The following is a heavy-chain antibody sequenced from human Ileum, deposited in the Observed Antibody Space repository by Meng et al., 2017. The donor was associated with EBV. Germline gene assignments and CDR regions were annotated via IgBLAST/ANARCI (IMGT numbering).Heavy chain of an antibody. V-gene: IGHV4-39*01. CDR3: ARRYYGVPFDN. J-gene: IGHJ4*02. D-gene: IGHD3-3*01. CDR2: IYYSGST. Sequence: QLQESGPGLVKPSETLSLTCAVSGDSISSSNHWWGWIRQPPGKGLEWVGTIYYSGSTFYNPSLKSRVTISLDTSKNQFSLKVSSVTAADTAVYYCARRYYGVPFDNWGQGTLVTVSS. CDR1: GDSISSSNHW.